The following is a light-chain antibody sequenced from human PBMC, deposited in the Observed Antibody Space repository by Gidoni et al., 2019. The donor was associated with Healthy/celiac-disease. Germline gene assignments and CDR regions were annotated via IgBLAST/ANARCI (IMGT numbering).Light chain of an antibody. J-gene: IGKJ1*01. V-gene: IGKV1-39*01. CDR1: QSISSY. Sequence: DIQMTQSPSSLSASVGDRVTITCRASQSISSYLNCYQQKPGKAPKRLIYAASSLQSGVPSRFSGSRSGAYFTLTVSSLQPEDFATYYCEQSYNTEWTFGQGTKVEIK. CDR2: AAS. CDR3: EQSYNTEWT.